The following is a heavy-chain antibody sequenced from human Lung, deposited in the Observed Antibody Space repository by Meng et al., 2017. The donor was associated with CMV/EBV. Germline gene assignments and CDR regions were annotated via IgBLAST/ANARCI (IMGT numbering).Heavy chain of an antibody. CDR3: ATTSSGWFNYFDS. J-gene: IGHJ4*02. V-gene: IGHV4-39*01. CDR1: GGSISSSSHY. D-gene: IGHD6-19*01. CDR2: IYYNGGT. Sequence: SXTLSLXCTVSGGSISSSSHYWGWIRQPPGKGLEWIATIYYNGGTSYNPSLKSRVTISLDTSKNQFSLKLNSVTAADTAVYYCATTSSGWFNYFDSWCQGTLVTVSS.